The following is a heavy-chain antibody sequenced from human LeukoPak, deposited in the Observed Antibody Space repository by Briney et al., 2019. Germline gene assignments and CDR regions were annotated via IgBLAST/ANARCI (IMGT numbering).Heavy chain of an antibody. CDR2: IQYNGNNE. J-gene: IGHJ5*02. Sequence: GGSLRLSCAASGFTFSSYGMHWVRQAPGEGLEWVAFIQYNGNNEYYTDSVKGRFTISRDNSKNTLYLQMNSLRAEDTAMYYCAKDGYSSPRYNWFDPWGQGTLVTVSS. D-gene: IGHD3-22*01. CDR3: AKDGYSSPRYNWFDP. CDR1: GFTFSSYG. V-gene: IGHV3-30*02.